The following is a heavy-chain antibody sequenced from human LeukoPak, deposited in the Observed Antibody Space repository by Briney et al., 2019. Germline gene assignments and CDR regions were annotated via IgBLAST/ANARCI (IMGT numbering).Heavy chain of an antibody. J-gene: IGHJ4*02. CDR1: GGSISIYY. D-gene: IGHD5-12*01. V-gene: IGHV4-4*08. Sequence: SETLSLTCTVSGGSISIYYWSWIRQPPGKGLEWIGYTYNGGSTNYNPSLKSRVTISVDTSKNQFSLKLSSVTAADTAVYYCARDMGYRTFDYWGQGTLVTVSS. CDR2: TYNGGST. CDR3: ARDMGYRTFDY.